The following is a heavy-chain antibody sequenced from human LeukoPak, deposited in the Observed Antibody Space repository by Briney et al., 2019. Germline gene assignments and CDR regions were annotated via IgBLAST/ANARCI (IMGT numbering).Heavy chain of an antibody. V-gene: IGHV3-74*01. CDR1: GFAFSSYW. D-gene: IGHD1-26*01. J-gene: IGHJ4*02. CDR2: INSDGSST. CDR3: ARGEWELLMVIGYY. Sequence: PGGSPRLSCAASGFAFSSYWMHWVRQAPGKGLVWVSRINSDGSSTSYADSVKGRFTISRDNAKNTLYLQMNSLRAEDTAVYYCARGEWELLMVIGYYWGQGTLVTVSS.